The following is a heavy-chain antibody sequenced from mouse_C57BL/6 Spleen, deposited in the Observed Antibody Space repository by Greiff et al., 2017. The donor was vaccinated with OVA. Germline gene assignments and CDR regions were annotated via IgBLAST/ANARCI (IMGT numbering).Heavy chain of an antibody. CDR1: GYTFTNYW. Sequence: VKLQESGAELVRPGTSVKMSCKASGYTFTNYWIGWAKQRPGHGLEWIGDIYPGGGYTNYNEKFKGKATLTADKSSSTAYMQFSSLTSEDSAIYYCARSELGRHFDYWGQGTTLTVSS. D-gene: IGHD4-1*01. J-gene: IGHJ2*01. CDR2: IYPGGGYT. CDR3: ARSELGRHFDY. V-gene: IGHV1-63*01.